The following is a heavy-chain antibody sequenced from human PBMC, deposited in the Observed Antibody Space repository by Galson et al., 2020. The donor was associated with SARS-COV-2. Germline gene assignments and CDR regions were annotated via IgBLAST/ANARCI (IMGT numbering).Heavy chain of an antibody. CDR2: IYYSGRN. V-gene: IGHV4-61*01. CDR3: ARLVVTWELDY. Sequence: SEPLSLTCTVSGGSVSSGSYYWSRIRQPPGKGLEWLGYIYYSGRNNYNPSLKSRVTISVDTSKNQFSLKLSSVTAADTAVYYCARLVVTWELDYWGQGTLVTVSS. D-gene: IGHD2-15*01. J-gene: IGHJ4*02. CDR1: GGSVSSGSYY.